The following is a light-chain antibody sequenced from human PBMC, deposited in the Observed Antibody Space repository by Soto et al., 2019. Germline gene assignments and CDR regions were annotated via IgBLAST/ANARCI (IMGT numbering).Light chain of an antibody. CDR2: AAS. V-gene: IGKV3-11*01. CDR3: QQRSNWPLS. Sequence: EIVLTQSPATLSLSPGERATLSCRASQSVSSYLAWYQPKPGQAPRLLIYAASNRATGIPARFSVSGSGSGFTPATCSPEPDGFAVYYGQQRSNWPLSFGGGTKVEIK. J-gene: IGKJ4*01. CDR1: QSVSSY.